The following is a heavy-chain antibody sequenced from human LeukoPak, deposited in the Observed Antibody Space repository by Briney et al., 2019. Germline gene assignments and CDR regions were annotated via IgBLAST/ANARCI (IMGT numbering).Heavy chain of an antibody. CDR1: GFTFSSYG. V-gene: IGHV3-30*18. J-gene: IGHJ4*02. CDR2: ISYDGSNK. CDR3: AKATTVTYVARAYYFDY. D-gene: IGHD4-11*01. Sequence: GGSLRLSCAASGFTFSSYGMHWVRQAPGKGLEWVAVISYDGSNKYYADSVKGRFTISRDNSKNTLYLQMNSLRAEDTAVYYCAKATTVTYVARAYYFDYWGQGTLVTVSS.